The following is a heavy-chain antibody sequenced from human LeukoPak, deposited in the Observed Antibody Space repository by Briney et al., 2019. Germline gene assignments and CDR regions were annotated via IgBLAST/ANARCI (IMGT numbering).Heavy chain of an antibody. D-gene: IGHD1-26*01. Sequence: GGSLRLSCAASGFGFSNYAMSWVRQAPGKGLEWVANIRQDGGLKHYVDSVKGRFTISRDNAENSLYLQMNSLRAEDTAVYYCAREIVGAIKSYFDYWGQGTLVTASS. J-gene: IGHJ4*02. V-gene: IGHV3-7*01. CDR3: AREIVGAIKSYFDY. CDR1: GFGFSNYA. CDR2: IRQDGGLK.